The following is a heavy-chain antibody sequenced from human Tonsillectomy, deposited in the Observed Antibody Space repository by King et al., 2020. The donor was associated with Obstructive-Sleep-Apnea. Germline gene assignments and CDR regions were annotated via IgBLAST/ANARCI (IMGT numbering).Heavy chain of an antibody. CDR2: IKQDGSEK. Sequence: EVQLVESGGGLVQPGGSLRLSCAASGFTFSSYWMSWVRQAPGKGLEWVANIKQDGSEKYYVDSVKGRFTISRDNAKNSLYLQMNSQRAEDTAVYYCARDIMVRGVIMSGMDVWGQGTTVTVSS. CDR1: GFTFSSYW. CDR3: ARDIMVRGVIMSGMDV. D-gene: IGHD3-10*01. J-gene: IGHJ6*02. V-gene: IGHV3-7*01.